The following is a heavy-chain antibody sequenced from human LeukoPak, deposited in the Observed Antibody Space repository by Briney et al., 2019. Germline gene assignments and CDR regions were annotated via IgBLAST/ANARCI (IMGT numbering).Heavy chain of an antibody. D-gene: IGHD1-14*01. Sequence: PSETLSLTCAVYGGSFSGYYWSWIRQPPGKGLEWIGEINHSGSTNYNPSLKSRVTISVDTSKNQFSLKLSSVTAADTAVYYCARVPGRKYYFDYWGQGTLVTVSS. CDR3: ARVPGRKYYFDY. CDR2: INHSGST. V-gene: IGHV4-34*01. CDR1: GGSFSGYY. J-gene: IGHJ4*02.